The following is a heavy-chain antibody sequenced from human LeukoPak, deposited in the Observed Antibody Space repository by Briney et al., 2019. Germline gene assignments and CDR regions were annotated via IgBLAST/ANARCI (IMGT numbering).Heavy chain of an antibody. CDR1: GFTVSSNY. J-gene: IGHJ6*04. CDR2: IYSGGST. D-gene: IGHD4-17*01. V-gene: IGHV3-53*01. CDR3: ARDMDYGDLQLMDV. Sequence: GGSLRLSCAASGFTVSSNYMSWVRQAPGKGLEWVSVIYSGGSTYYADSVKGRFTISRDNSKNTLYLQMNSLRAEDTAVYYCARDMDYGDLQLMDVWGKGTMVTVSS.